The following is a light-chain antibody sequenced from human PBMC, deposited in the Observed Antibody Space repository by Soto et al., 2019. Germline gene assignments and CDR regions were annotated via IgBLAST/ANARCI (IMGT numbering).Light chain of an antibody. Sequence: EIVLTQSPGTLSLSPGERATLSCRASQSVSSSYWDWYQQKPGQAPRQRIYGASIRATGIPDRFSGSWSGTDFTLTITRLEPEDFAVYYCQHYRTSFGGGTRVEIK. CDR1: QSVSSSY. V-gene: IGKV3-20*01. CDR2: GAS. J-gene: IGKJ4*01. CDR3: QHYRTS.